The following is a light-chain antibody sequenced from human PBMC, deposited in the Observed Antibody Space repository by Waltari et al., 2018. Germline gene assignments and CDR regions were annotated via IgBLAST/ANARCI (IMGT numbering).Light chain of an antibody. CDR2: KVS. J-gene: IGKJ5*01. Sequence: DVGLTQSPLSLPVTLGQPASISCWSRQSLVYTDGISYMNCFHQRPGQAPRRLIYKVSNRDSGVPDRFSGSGSGTDFTLMISSVEADDVGVYFCMQATHWPVTFGQGTRLEIK. CDR1: QSLVYTDGISY. V-gene: IGKV2-30*01. CDR3: MQATHWPVT.